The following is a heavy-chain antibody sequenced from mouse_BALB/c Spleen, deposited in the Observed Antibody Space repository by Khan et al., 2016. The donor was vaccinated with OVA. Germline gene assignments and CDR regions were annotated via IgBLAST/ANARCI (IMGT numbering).Heavy chain of an antibody. CDR1: GYSFTGYF. Sequence: EVELVESGPELVKPGASVKISCKASGYSFTGYFMNWVKQSHGKSLEWIGRINPHIGETFYNQKFKGKATLTVDESSSTVHMELRSLASEDAAVYYCARTYGSDFANWGQGTTLTVSS. J-gene: IGHJ2*01. CDR3: ARTYGSDFAN. CDR2: INPHIGET. D-gene: IGHD1-1*01. V-gene: IGHV1-20*02.